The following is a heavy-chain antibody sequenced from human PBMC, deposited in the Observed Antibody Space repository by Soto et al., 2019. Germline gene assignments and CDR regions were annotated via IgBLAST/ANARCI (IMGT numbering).Heavy chain of an antibody. J-gene: IGHJ6*02. Sequence: ASVKVSCKASGYTFTDYYMRWVRQAPGQGLEWMGWINPNSGGTNYAQKFQGRVTMTRDTSISTAYMELSRLRSDDTAVYYCARKLELRGSYYYYYDMDVWGQGTTVTVSS. V-gene: IGHV1-2*02. D-gene: IGHD1-7*01. CDR1: GYTFTDYY. CDR2: INPNSGGT. CDR3: ARKLELRGSYYYYYDMDV.